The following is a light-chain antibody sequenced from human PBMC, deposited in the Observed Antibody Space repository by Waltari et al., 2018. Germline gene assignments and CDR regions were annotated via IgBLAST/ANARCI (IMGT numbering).Light chain of an antibody. CDR1: SGHITYA. Sequence: QLVVTQSPSASASLGASVKLTCTLSSGHITYAIAWLQKRPEKGPRYLMKVNSDGRHIKGEGSPDGVAGSSSGAERYLIISSLQSEDEADCYSQTWGAGLYVFGTGTKVTVL. CDR3: QTWGAGLYV. J-gene: IGLJ1*01. V-gene: IGLV4-69*01. CDR2: VNSDGRH.